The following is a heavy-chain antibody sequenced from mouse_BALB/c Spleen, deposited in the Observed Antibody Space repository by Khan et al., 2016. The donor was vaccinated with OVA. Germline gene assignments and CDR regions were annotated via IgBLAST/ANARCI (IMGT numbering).Heavy chain of an antibody. D-gene: IGHD1-1*01. Sequence: QVQLQQSGAELAKPGASVKMSCKASGYTFINYWILWVKQRPGQGLEWIGYINPSTGYTEYNQNFKDKATLTADKSSSTAYMQLSSLTSEDSSVCYCARRGLRWDFDYWGQGTTRTVSS. V-gene: IGHV1-7*01. CDR3: ARRGLRWDFDY. CDR2: INPSTGYT. CDR1: GYTFINYW. J-gene: IGHJ2*01.